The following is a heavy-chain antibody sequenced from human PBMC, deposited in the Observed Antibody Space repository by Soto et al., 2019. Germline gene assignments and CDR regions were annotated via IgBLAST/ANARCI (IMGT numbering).Heavy chain of an antibody. D-gene: IGHD2-15*01. J-gene: IGHJ5*02. CDR2: ISQRGSV. Sequence: SETLSLTCDVSGASISSVYWWSWVRQSPGKGLEWIGEISQRGSVNYRPSLKSRVTMSLDTSKNQFSLRLTSVTAADTAVYYCVRGGIAGHWFDPWGQGILVT. V-gene: IGHV4-4*02. CDR3: VRGGIAGHWFDP. CDR1: GASISSVYW.